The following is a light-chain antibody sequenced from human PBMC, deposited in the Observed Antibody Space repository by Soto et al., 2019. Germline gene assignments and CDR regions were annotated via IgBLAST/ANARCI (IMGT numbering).Light chain of an antibody. CDR3: AAWDASLNGLV. J-gene: IGLJ2*01. Sequence: QPVLTQPPSASGTPGQRVTISCSGSSSNIGSNTVNWYQQLPGTAPKLLIYSNNQRPSGVPDRFSGSRSGTSASLAISGLQSEDEGDYYCAAWDASLNGLVFGGGTKLTVL. V-gene: IGLV1-44*01. CDR1: SSNIGSNT. CDR2: SNN.